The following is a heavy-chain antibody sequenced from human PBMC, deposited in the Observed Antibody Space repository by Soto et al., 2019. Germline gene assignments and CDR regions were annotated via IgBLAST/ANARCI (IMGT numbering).Heavy chain of an antibody. D-gene: IGHD3-10*01. CDR1: GYTLTELS. Sequence: GASVKVSCKVSGYTLTELSMHWVRQAPGKGLEWMGWFSADNGNTIYAQKFQGRVTMTTDTSTRTAYMELRSLTFDDTAFYYCARDGFGPISLDSWGQGTLVTVSS. CDR3: ARDGFGPISLDS. J-gene: IGHJ4*02. V-gene: IGHV1-18*01. CDR2: FSADNGNT.